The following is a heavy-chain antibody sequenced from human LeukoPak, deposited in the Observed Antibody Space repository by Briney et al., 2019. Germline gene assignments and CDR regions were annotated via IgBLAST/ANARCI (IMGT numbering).Heavy chain of an antibody. CDR1: GFTFSSYA. D-gene: IGHD6-13*01. Sequence: GRSLRLSCAASGFTFSSYAMHWVRQAPGKGLEWVAVISYDGSNKYYADSVKGRFTISRDNSKNTLYLQMNSPRAEDTAVYYCARDTYSSSWPDCYYYGMDVWGQGTTVTVSS. CDR2: ISYDGSNK. J-gene: IGHJ6*02. CDR3: ARDTYSSSWPDCYYYGMDV. V-gene: IGHV3-30-3*01.